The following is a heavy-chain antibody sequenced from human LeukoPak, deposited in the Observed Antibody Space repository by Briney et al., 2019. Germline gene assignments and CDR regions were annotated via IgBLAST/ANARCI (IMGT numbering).Heavy chain of an antibody. CDR1: GGSFSGYY. D-gene: IGHD6-13*01. CDR2: INHSGST. J-gene: IGHJ4*02. Sequence: KPSETLSLTCAVYGGSFSGYYWSWIRQPPGKGLEWIGEINHSGSTNYNPSLKSRVTISVDTSKNQFSLKLSSVTAADTAVYYCARGRRAAAGRIWYCWGQGTLVTVSS. V-gene: IGHV4-34*01. CDR3: ARGRRAAAGRIWYC.